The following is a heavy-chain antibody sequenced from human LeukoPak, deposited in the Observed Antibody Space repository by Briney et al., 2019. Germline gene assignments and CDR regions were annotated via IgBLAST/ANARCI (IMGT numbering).Heavy chain of an antibody. CDR3: AREASAQKRTGTLDY. V-gene: IGHV4-39*02. D-gene: IGHD1-14*01. Sequence: SETLSLTCTVSGGSISSSSYYWGWIRQPPGKGLEWIGSIYYNGSTCYNPSLKSRVTISVDTSKNQFSLKLSSVTAADTAVYYRAREASAQKRTGTLDYWGQGTLVTVSS. CDR1: GGSISSSSYY. CDR2: IYYNGST. J-gene: IGHJ4*02.